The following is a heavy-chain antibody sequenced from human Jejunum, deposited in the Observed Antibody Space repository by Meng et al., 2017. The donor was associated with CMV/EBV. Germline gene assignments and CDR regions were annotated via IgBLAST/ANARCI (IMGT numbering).Heavy chain of an antibody. CDR2: FGANGDYI. CDR1: TLNNYA. D-gene: IGHD3-10*01. Sequence: TLNNYAMTWVRQAPGKGLEWVSGFGANGDYINYADSVKGRFTISRDNSKNTLYLQMNSLRAEDTALYYCAKVSTFAYGPGSFFDHWGQGTPVTVSS. J-gene: IGHJ4*02. CDR3: AKVSTFAYGPGSFFDH. V-gene: IGHV3-23*01.